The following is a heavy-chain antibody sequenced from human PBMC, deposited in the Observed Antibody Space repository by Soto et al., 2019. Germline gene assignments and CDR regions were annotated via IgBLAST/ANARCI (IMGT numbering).Heavy chain of an antibody. CDR2: IWYDGSNK. CDR1: GFTFSSYG. D-gene: IGHD2-2*01. Sequence: GGSLRLSCAASGFTFSSYGMHWVRQAPGKGLEWVAVIWYDGSNKYYADSVKGRFTISRDNSKNTLYLQMNSLRAEDTAVYYCARDPSGRGVPAATDYWGQGTLVTVSS. CDR3: ARDPSGRGVPAATDY. V-gene: IGHV3-33*01. J-gene: IGHJ4*02.